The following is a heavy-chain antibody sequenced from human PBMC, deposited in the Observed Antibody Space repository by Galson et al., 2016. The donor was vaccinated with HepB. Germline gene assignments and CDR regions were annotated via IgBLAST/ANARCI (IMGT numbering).Heavy chain of an antibody. CDR1: GFTLSGYW. CDR2: IKNDGSEK. Sequence: SLRLSCAASGFTLSGYWMSWVRQAPGKGLEWVANIKNDGSEKYYVDSVKGRFTISRDNAKNSLYLQMNSLRAEDTAVYYCARLSNVLLVYAIQYYYYMDVWGKGTTVTVSS. J-gene: IGHJ6*03. V-gene: IGHV3-7*03. D-gene: IGHD2-8*01. CDR3: ARLSNVLLVYAIQYYYYMDV.